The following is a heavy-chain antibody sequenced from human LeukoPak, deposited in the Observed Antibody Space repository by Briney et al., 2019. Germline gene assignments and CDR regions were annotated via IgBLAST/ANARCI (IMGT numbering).Heavy chain of an antibody. CDR2: IYYSGST. Sequence: PSETLSPTCTVSGGSISDYYWNWIRQPPGKGLEWIGYIYYSGSTNYNPSLESRVTISVDTSKNQFSLKLSSVTAADTAVYYCARSTAMVVNRCFDLWGRGTLVTVSS. V-gene: IGHV4-59*01. D-gene: IGHD5-18*01. J-gene: IGHJ2*01. CDR3: ARSTAMVVNRCFDL. CDR1: GGSISDYY.